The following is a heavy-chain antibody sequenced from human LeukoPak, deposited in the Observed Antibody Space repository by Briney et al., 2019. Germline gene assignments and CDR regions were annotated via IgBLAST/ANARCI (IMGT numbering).Heavy chain of an antibody. D-gene: IGHD5-18*01. CDR1: GGSISSSSYY. Sequence: SETLSLTCTVSGGSISSSSYYWGWIRQPPGKGLEWIGSIYYSGSTYYNPSLKSRVTISVDTSKNQFSLKLSSVTAADTAVYYCAANVNSYGFMAFWNAFDIWGQGTMVTVSS. CDR3: AANVNSYGFMAFWNAFDI. CDR2: IYYSGST. J-gene: IGHJ3*02. V-gene: IGHV4-39*07.